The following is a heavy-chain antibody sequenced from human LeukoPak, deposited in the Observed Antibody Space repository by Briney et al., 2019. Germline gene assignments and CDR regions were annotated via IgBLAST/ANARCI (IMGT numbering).Heavy chain of an antibody. V-gene: IGHV4-4*02. CDR2: IYHSGST. CDR1: GGSISSSNW. D-gene: IGHD3-22*01. J-gene: IGHJ4*02. CDR3: ARGYDSSGYYYLYYFDY. Sequence: SGTLSLTCAVSGGSISSSNWWSWVRQPPGKGLEWIGEIYHSGSTNYNPSLESRVTISVDKSKNQFSLKLSSVTAADTAVYYCARGYDSSGYYYLYYFDYWGQGTLVTVSS.